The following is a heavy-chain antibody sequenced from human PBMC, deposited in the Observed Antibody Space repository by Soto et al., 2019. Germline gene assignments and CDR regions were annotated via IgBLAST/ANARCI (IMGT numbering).Heavy chain of an antibody. D-gene: IGHD3-22*01. CDR3: VRVLDSSWYADL. Sequence: QVQLQESGPGLVKPSETLSLTCSVSGGSVSNASFYWTWIRQAPGTGLEYIGYIFYTGVTNYNPSLSRRVTISLDTSKNHLSLKLNSMTAADTAVYYCVRVLDSSWYADLWGRGTLVTVSS. J-gene: IGHJ2*01. CDR2: IFYTGVT. CDR1: GGSVSNASFY. V-gene: IGHV4-61*03.